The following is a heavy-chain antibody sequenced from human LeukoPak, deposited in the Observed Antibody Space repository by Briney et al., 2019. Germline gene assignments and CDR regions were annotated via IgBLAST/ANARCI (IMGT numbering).Heavy chain of an antibody. V-gene: IGHV4-39*01. CDR3: ARQRSGLGRPLFFFDY. Sequence: SETLSLTCTVTGGSISSSSFLWGWIRQPPGKELEWIGSVYYNGSTYQNPSLKNRITMSVDTSTNQFSLKVTSMTAADTALYFCARQRSGLGRPLFFFDYWGLGTLVTSSS. CDR1: GGSISSSSFL. D-gene: IGHD3-16*01. CDR2: VYYNGST. J-gene: IGHJ4*02.